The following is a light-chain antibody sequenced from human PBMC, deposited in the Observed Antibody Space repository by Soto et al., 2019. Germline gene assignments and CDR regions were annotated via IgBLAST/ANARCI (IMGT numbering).Light chain of an antibody. CDR1: RSAVGSYRF. CDR3: GSSAPSRTFV. J-gene: IGLJ1*01. CDR2: EGG. V-gene: IGLV2-23*01. Sequence: QSALTQPASVSGSPGQSITISCTGSRSAVGSYRFVSWYQHHPGKVPKLIIYEGGKRPSGVSNRFSGSEPGNTASLTISGLQAEDEADYYCGSSAPSRTFVFGTGTKVTVL.